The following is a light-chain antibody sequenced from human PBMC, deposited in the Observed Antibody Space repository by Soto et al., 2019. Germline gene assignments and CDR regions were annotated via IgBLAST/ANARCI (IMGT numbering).Light chain of an antibody. CDR2: GNG. J-gene: IGLJ1*01. CDR3: QSYDKRLTAYV. Sequence: QSVLTQPRSVSGAPGQRVTISCSGTSSSIGAGYEVHWYHQLPGTAPKLVVPGNGNRPSGVPDRLSASKSGTSASLAITGLQAEDEGHYYCQSYDKRLTAYVFGTGTKVTVL. CDR1: SSSIGAGYE. V-gene: IGLV1-40*01.